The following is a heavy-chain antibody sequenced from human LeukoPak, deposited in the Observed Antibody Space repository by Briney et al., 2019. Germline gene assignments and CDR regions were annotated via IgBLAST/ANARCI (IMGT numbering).Heavy chain of an antibody. CDR1: GGSFNGYY. Sequence: SETLSLTCAVYGGSFNGYYWSWIRQPPGKGLEWIGEINHSGSTNYNPSLKSRVTVSVDTSKNQFSLKLSSVTAADTAVYYCARDSPGYCSGGSCYSGGWFDPWGQGTLVTVSS. CDR3: ARDSPGYCSGGSCYSGGWFDP. J-gene: IGHJ5*02. CDR2: INHSGST. D-gene: IGHD2-15*01. V-gene: IGHV4-34*01.